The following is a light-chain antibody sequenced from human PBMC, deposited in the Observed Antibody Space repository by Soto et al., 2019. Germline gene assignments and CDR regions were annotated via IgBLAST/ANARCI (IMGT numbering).Light chain of an antibody. CDR3: QSYDSSLSGWV. J-gene: IGLJ3*02. CDR2: GNS. V-gene: IGLV1-40*01. Sequence: QPVLTQPPSVSGAPGQRVTISCTGSSFNIGAGYDVHWYQQLPGTAPKLPIYGNSNRPSRVPDRFSGSKSGTSASLAITGLQAEDEADYYCQSYDSSLSGWVFGGGTKLTVL. CDR1: SFNIGAGYD.